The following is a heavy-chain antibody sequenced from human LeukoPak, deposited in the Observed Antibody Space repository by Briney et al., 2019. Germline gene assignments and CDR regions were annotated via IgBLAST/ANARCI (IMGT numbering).Heavy chain of an antibody. J-gene: IGHJ4*02. V-gene: IGHV3-23*01. D-gene: IGHD6-19*01. CDR2: ISGSGATT. Sequence: GGSLRLSCAASGFTFSSYAMSWVRQPPGKGLEWVSAISGSGATTYYADSVKGRFTISRDNSKNTLYLQMDSLRAEDTAVYYCAKGGSGWYKYDCWGQGTLVSVSS. CDR1: GFTFSSYA. CDR3: AKGGSGWYKYDC.